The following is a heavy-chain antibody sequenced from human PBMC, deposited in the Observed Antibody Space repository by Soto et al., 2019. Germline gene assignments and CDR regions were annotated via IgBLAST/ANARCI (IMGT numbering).Heavy chain of an antibody. D-gene: IGHD3-10*01. CDR1: GFTFSSYW. CDR2: IKQDGSEK. J-gene: IGHJ5*02. CDR3: ARDPVGRNNWFDP. V-gene: IGHV3-7*03. Sequence: GGSLRLSCAASGFTFSSYWMSWVRQAPGKGLEWVANIKQDGSEKYYVDSVKGRFTISRDNAKNSLYLQMNSLRAEDTAVYYCARDPVGRNNWFDPWGQGTLVTVSS.